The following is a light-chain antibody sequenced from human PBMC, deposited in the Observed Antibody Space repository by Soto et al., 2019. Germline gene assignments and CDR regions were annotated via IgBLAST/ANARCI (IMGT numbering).Light chain of an antibody. CDR3: SSYTSSSTDV. J-gene: IGLJ1*01. V-gene: IGLV2-14*01. CDR2: EVS. CDR1: SSDVGGYDY. Sequence: QSALTQPASVSGSPGQSITISCTGTSSDVGGYDYVSWYQHHPGKAPKLTIYEVSNRPSGVSNRFSGSKSGNTASLTISRLQAEDEAEYYCSSYTSSSTDVFGTGTKVTVL.